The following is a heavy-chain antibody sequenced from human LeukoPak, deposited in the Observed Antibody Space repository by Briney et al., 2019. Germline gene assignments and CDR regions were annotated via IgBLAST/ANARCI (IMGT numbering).Heavy chain of an antibody. CDR1: HRYDISGRYY. CDR3: ARDLVAGRFDY. D-gene: IGHD6-19*01. CDR2: IYYSGST. V-gene: IGHV4-61*01. J-gene: IGHJ4*02. Sequence: SETMPLTCTGSHRYDISGRYYGTWLRQPPGKGRVWIVYIYYSGSTNYNPALKSRGTISVDTSKNQFSLKLSSVTAADTAVYYCARDLVAGRFDYWGQGTLVTVAS.